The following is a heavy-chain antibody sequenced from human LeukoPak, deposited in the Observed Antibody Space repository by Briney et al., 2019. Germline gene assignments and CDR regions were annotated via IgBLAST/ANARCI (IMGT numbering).Heavy chain of an antibody. Sequence: ASVKVSCKASGYTFTGYYMHWVRQAPGQGLEWMGWINPNSGGTNYAQKFQGRVTMTRDTSISTAYMELSRLRSDDTAVYYCARGYYYGSGSYPSDYWGQGTLITVSS. V-gene: IGHV1-2*02. CDR2: INPNSGGT. CDR3: ARGYYYGSGSYPSDY. D-gene: IGHD3-10*01. CDR1: GYTFTGYY. J-gene: IGHJ4*02.